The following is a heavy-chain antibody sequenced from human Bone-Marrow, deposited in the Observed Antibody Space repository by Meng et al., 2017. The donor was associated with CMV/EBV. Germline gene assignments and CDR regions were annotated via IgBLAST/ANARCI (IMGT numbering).Heavy chain of an antibody. CDR2: INPNSGGT. V-gene: IGHV1-2*02. Sequence: ASVKVSCKASGYTFTGYYMHWVRQAPGQGLEWMGWINPNSGGTNYAQKFQGRVTMTRDTSISTAYMELSRLRSDDKAVYYCARFIAAAQNAFDIWGQGTMVTVSS. CDR3: ARFIAAAQNAFDI. D-gene: IGHD6-13*01. J-gene: IGHJ3*02. CDR1: GYTFTGYY.